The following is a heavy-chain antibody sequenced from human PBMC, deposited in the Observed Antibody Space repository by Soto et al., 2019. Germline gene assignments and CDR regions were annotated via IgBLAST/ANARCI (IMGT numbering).Heavy chain of an antibody. CDR1: GYTFTSYY. J-gene: IGHJ4*02. Sequence: GASVKVSCKASGYTFTSYYMHWVRQAPGQGLEWMGIINPSGGSTSYAQKFQGRVTMTRDTSTSTVYMELSSLRSGDTAVYYCARASGKNRCFDYWGQGTLVTVSS. V-gene: IGHV1-46*01. CDR3: ARASGKNRCFDY. CDR2: INPSGGST. D-gene: IGHD3-10*01.